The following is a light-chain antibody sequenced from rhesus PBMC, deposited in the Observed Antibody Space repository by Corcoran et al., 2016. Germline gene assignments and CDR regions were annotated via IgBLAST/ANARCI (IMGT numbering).Light chain of an antibody. V-gene: IGKV1S12*01. J-gene: IGKJ4*01. CDR3: QHYYDNPLT. Sequence: DIQMTQSPSALSASVGDRVTISCRASQNIYSNLAWYQQKPGKAPKLLIYAASSLQTGIPSRFSGSGSGTCCTLTISSLQPEDSAAYYCQHYYDNPLTFGGGTKVELK. CDR2: AAS. CDR1: QNIYSN.